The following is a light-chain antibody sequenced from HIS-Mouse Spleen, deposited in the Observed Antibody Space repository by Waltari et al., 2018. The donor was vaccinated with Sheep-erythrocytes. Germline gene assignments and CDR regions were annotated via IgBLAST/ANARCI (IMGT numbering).Light chain of an antibody. CDR1: SSDVGGYNY. J-gene: IGLJ1*01. Sequence: QSVLTQPPSVSGAPGQRVTISCTGTSSDVGGYNYLPWYQQHPGKAPKLMIYDVSKRPSGVPDRFSGSKSGNTASLTISGLQAEDEADYYCCSYAGSYNHVFATGTKVTVL. CDR2: DVS. CDR3: CSYAGSYNHV. V-gene: IGLV2-11*01.